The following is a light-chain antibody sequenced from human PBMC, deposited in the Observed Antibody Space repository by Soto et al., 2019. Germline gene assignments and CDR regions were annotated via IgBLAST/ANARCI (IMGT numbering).Light chain of an antibody. CDR2: DGS. J-gene: IGKJ1*01. CDR3: QQYNSYSWT. Sequence: DIRMTQSPSTLSASVGDRVTSTCRASQSISSWLAWYQQKPGKAPKLLIYDGSSLESGVPSRFSGSGSGTEFTLTISSLQPDDFATYYCQQYNSYSWTFGRGTKVDIK. CDR1: QSISSW. V-gene: IGKV1-5*01.